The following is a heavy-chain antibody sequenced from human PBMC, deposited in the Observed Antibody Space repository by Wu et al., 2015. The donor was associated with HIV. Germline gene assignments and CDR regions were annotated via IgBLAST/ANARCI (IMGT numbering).Heavy chain of an antibody. J-gene: IGHJ6*02. CDR3: ARGLYYDSSGYSYYYYGMDV. D-gene: IGHD3-22*01. V-gene: IGHV1-69*05. CDR1: EAPSAAML. CDR2: IIPIFGTA. Sequence: GREVKKPGSSVKVSCKALEAPSAAMLSAGCGQAPGQGLEWMGGIIPIFGTANYAQKFQGRVTITTDESTSTAYMELSSLRSEDTAVYYCARGLYYDSSGYSYYYYGMDVWGQGTTVTVSS.